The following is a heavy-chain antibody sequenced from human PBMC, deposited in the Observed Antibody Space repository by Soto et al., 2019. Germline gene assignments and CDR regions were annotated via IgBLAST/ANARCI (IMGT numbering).Heavy chain of an antibody. Sequence: ASETLSLTCTVSGGSISSGDYYWSWIRQPPGKGLEWIGYIYYSGSTYYNPSLKSRVTISVDTSKNQFSLKLSSVTAADTAVYYCATGAVVVVPAAIIVSWFVPWGQGTLVTVSS. CDR3: ATGAVVVVPAAIIVSWFVP. CDR2: IYYSGST. CDR1: GGSISSGDYY. D-gene: IGHD2-2*01. J-gene: IGHJ5*02. V-gene: IGHV4-30-4*01.